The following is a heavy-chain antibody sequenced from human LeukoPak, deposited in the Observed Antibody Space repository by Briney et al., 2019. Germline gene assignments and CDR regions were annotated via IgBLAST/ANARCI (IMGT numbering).Heavy chain of an antibody. CDR3: ARDNSIDDRGWWFDP. CDR1: GGTFSSYA. CDR2: IIPIFGTA. J-gene: IGHJ5*01. D-gene: IGHD4-23*01. Sequence: ASVKVSCKASGGTFSSYAISWVRQAPGQGLEWMGGIIPIFGTANYAQKFQGRVTITADKSTSTAYMELSSLRSEDTAVYFCARDNSIDDRGWWFDPWGQGTLVTVSS. V-gene: IGHV1-69*06.